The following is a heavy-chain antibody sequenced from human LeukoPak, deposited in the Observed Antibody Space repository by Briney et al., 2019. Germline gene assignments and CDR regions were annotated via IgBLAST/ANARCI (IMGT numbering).Heavy chain of an antibody. Sequence: GASVKVSCKASGYTFTSYDINWVRQATGQGLEWMGRMNPNSGNTGYAQKFQGRVTMTRNTSISTAYMELSSLRSEDTAVYYCARATTSKGEAYYDFWSGYFYRYYYMDVWGKGTTVTVSS. CDR3: ARATTSKGEAYYDFWSGYFYRYYYMDV. V-gene: IGHV1-8*01. J-gene: IGHJ6*03. CDR1: GYTFTSYD. D-gene: IGHD3-3*01. CDR2: MNPNSGNT.